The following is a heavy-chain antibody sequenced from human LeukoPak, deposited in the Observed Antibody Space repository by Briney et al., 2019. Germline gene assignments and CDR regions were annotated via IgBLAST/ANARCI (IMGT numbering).Heavy chain of an antibody. Sequence: SGKVSCKAAGGTFISYAISWVRQAAGQGGEWRGGIIPIFGTGNYEQKFQGRGTITADESTSTAYMQLSSLRSEDTAVYYCARDGGYFDYWGQGTLVTVSS. D-gene: IGHD3-22*01. V-gene: IGHV1-69*01. CDR2: IIPIFGTG. CDR1: GGTFISYA. CDR3: ARDGGYFDY. J-gene: IGHJ4*02.